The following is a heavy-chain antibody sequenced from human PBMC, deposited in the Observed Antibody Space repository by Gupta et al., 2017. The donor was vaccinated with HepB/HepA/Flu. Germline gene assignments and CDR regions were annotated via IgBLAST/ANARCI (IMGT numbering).Heavy chain of an antibody. Sequence: QVQLVQSGAEVKKPGASVKVSCKASGYTFTSYDINWVRQATGQGLEWMGWMNPNSGNTGYAQKFQGRVTITRNTSISTAYMELSSLRSEDTAVYYCARGGLWFGEIYYYDMDVWGKGTTVTVSS. CDR3: ARGGLWFGEIYYYDMDV. CDR1: GYTFTSYD. CDR2: MNPNSGNT. J-gene: IGHJ6*03. V-gene: IGHV1-8*03. D-gene: IGHD3-10*01.